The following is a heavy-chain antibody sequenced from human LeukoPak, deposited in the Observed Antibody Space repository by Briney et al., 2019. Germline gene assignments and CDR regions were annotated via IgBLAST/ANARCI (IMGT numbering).Heavy chain of an antibody. CDR1: GFTFSGYW. CDR2: INTDGSST. V-gene: IGHV3-74*01. Sequence: PGGSLRLSCAASGFTFSGYWMHWVRQAPGKGLVWVSRINTDGSSTTYADSEKGRFTISRDNAKNTLYLQMNSLRVEDTAVYHCVRRHPPPSTSPTSYGMDVWGQGTTVTVSS. J-gene: IGHJ6*02. CDR3: VRRHPPPSTSPTSYGMDV. D-gene: IGHD2-2*01.